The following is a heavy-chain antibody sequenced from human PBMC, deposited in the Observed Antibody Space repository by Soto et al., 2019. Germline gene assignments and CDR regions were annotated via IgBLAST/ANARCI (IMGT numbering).Heavy chain of an antibody. CDR1: DGSVSSGSYY. V-gene: IGHV4-61*01. Sequence: NPSETLSLTCTVSDGSVSSGSYYLTWIRQPPGKGLEWIGYIYSSGSTLYNPSLRSRFIISVDTSMNQFSLKLSSVTAADTAVYYCARDSLAFDSWGQGTLVTVSS. CDR3: ARDSLAFDS. J-gene: IGHJ4*02. D-gene: IGHD5-12*01. CDR2: IYSSGST.